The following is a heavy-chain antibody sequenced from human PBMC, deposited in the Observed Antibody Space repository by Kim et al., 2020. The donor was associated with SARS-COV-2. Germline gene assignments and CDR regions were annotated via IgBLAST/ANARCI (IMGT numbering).Heavy chain of an antibody. CDR2: IYYSGST. CDR3: ARNGLGFGEPNWYFDL. D-gene: IGHD3-10*01. V-gene: IGHV4-39*01. CDR1: GGSISSSSYY. Sequence: SETLSLTCTVSGGSISSSSYYWGWIRQPPGKGLEWIGSIYYSGSTYYNPSLKSRVTISVDTSKNQFSLKLSSVTAADTAVYYCARNGLGFGEPNWYFDLWGRGTLVTVSS. J-gene: IGHJ2*01.